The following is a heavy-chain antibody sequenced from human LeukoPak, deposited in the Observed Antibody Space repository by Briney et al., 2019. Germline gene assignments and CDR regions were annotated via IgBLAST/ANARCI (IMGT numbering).Heavy chain of an antibody. J-gene: IGHJ4*02. CDR1: GFTFSSYS. D-gene: IGHD2-2*01. CDR3: ARGRRVPAAMGRGYYFDY. Sequence: PGGSLRLSCAASGFTFSSYSMNWVRQAPGKGLEWVSYISSRSSTIYNADSVKGRFTISRDNAKNSLYLQMSSLRAEDTAVYYCARGRRVPAAMGRGYYFDYWGQGTLVTVSS. V-gene: IGHV3-48*01. CDR2: ISSRSSTI.